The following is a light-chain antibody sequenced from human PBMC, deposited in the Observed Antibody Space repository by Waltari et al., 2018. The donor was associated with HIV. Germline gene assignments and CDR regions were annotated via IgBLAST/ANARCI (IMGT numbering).Light chain of an antibody. CDR2: GAS. CDR1: QSVSNN. J-gene: IGKJ2*01. CDR3: QQYNNWPPNYT. Sequence: IVMTQSQATLSVSPGERATLSCRASQSVSNNLAWYQHKPGQAPRLLIYGASTRATGIPARFSGSGSGTEFTLSISSLQSEDFAVYYCQQYNNWPPNYTFGQGTKLEIK. V-gene: IGKV3D-15*01.